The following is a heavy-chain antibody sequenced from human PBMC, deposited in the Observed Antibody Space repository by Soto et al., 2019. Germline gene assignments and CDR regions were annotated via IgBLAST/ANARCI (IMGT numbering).Heavy chain of an antibody. Sequence: GESLKISCQGSGYRFTGFWLNWVRQRPGKGLDWVGRIDPNDSFFNYSPPFEGHVTISADKSISTAYLQWTRLQAADTAIYYCARPASGGSRDAFDIWGQGTMVTVSS. CDR2: IDPNDSFF. D-gene: IGHD2-15*01. CDR3: ARPASGGSRDAFDI. CDR1: GYRFTGFW. J-gene: IGHJ3*02. V-gene: IGHV5-10-1*01.